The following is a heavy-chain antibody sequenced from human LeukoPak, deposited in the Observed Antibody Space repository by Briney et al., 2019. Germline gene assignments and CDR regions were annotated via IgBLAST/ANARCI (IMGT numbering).Heavy chain of an antibody. D-gene: IGHD2-2*02. V-gene: IGHV3-53*01. CDR3: AKVLDIVVVPAAIRDYYGMDV. CDR2: IYSGGST. CDR1: GFTVSSNY. Sequence: GGSLRLSCAASGFTVSSNYMSWVRQAPGKGLEWVSVIYSGGSTYYADSVKGRFTISRDNSKNTLYLQMNSLRAEDTAVYYCAKVLDIVVVPAAIRDYYGMDVWGQGTTVTVSS. J-gene: IGHJ6*02.